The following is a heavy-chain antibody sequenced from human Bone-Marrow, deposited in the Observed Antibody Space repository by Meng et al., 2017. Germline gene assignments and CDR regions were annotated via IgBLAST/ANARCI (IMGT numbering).Heavy chain of an antibody. V-gene: IGHV1-18*01. J-gene: IGHJ4*02. Sequence: ASVKVSCKASGYTFTSYGISWVRQAPGQGLEWMGWISAYNGNTNYAQKLQGRVTMTTDTSTSTAYMELRSLRSDDTAVYYCASDEGRGWARLAIEYYFDYWGQGTMVTVSS. D-gene: IGHD3-16*01. CDR3: ASDEGRGWARLAIEYYFDY. CDR1: GYTFTSYG. CDR2: ISAYNGNT.